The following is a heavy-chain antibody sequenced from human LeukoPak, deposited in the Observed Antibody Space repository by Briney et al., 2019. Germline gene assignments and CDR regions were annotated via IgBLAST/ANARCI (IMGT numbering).Heavy chain of an antibody. CDR2: INHSGST. CDR1: GGSFSGYY. CDR3: ARGSMTVTLHI. J-gene: IGHJ3*02. D-gene: IGHD4-11*01. V-gene: IGHV4-34*01. Sequence: SETLSLTCAVYGGSFSGYYWSWIRQPPGRGLEWIGEINHSGSTNYNPSLKSRVTISVDTSKNQFSLKLSSVTAADTAVYYCARGSMTVTLHIWGRGTMVTVSS.